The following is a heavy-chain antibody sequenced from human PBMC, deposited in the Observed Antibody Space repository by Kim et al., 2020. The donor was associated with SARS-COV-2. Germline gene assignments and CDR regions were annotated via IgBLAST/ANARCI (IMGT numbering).Heavy chain of an antibody. Sequence: ASVKVSCKASGYTFTSYAMHWVRQAPGQRLEWMGWINAGNGNTKYSQKFQGRVTITRDTSASTAYMELSSLRSEDTAVYYCAREKAWYSSRPTPDYWGQGTLVTVSS. CDR2: INAGNGNT. CDR3: AREKAWYSSRPTPDY. D-gene: IGHD6-13*01. V-gene: IGHV1-3*01. CDR1: GYTFTSYA. J-gene: IGHJ4*02.